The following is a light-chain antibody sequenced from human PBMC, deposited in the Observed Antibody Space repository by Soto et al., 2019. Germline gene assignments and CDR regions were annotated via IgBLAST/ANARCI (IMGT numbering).Light chain of an antibody. V-gene: IGKV1-5*01. J-gene: IGKJ1*01. CDR3: QQLNSYPPWT. Sequence: DIQMTQSPSTLSASVGDRVTITCRVSQSISSWLAWYQQKPGKAPKLLIYDASSLGSGVPSRFSGSGSGTDFTLTISSLQPEDFATYYCQQLNSYPPWTFGQGTKVDIK. CDR1: QSISSW. CDR2: DAS.